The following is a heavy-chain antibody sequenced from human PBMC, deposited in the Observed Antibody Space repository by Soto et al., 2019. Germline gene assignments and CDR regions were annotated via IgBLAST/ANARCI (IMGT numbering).Heavy chain of an antibody. D-gene: IGHD3-10*01. Sequence: PSETLSLTCTVSGGSISSGTYYWGWIRQPPGKGLEWIGSLYYTGRTYYSPSLKSRVTISVDTSMNHFSLNLTSVTAADTAVYYCARRLARGVIGCFDPWGQGTLVTVSS. CDR1: GGSISSGTYY. V-gene: IGHV4-39*02. CDR3: ARRLARGVIGCFDP. CDR2: LYYTGRT. J-gene: IGHJ5*02.